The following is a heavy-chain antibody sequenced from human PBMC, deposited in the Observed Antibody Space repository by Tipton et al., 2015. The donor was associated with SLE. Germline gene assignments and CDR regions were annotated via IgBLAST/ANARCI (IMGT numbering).Heavy chain of an antibody. CDR1: GASISTGNYY. Sequence: TLSLTCTVSGASISTGNYYWTWIRHLPGKGLEWIGYISYSGSTYSNPSLKSRVAISVDTSENQFSLKLNSMTAADTAVYYCARLYSTTEAVYYYGMDVWGQGTTVTVSS. D-gene: IGHD4-11*01. V-gene: IGHV4-31*03. CDR2: ISYSGST. J-gene: IGHJ6*02. CDR3: ARLYSTTEAVYYYGMDV.